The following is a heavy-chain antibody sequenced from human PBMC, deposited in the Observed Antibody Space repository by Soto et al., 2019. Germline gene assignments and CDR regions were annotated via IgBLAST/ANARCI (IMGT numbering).Heavy chain of an antibody. CDR3: ARDLGYYGSGSYYNENWFDP. V-gene: IGHV3-11*01. CDR1: GFTFSDYY. D-gene: IGHD3-10*01. J-gene: IGHJ5*02. Sequence: PGGSLRLSCAASGFTFSDYYMRWIRQAPGKGLEWVSYISSSGSTIYYADSVKGRFTISRDNAKNSLYLQMNSLRAEDTAVYYCARDLGYYGSGSYYNENWFDPWGQGTLVTVSS. CDR2: ISSSGSTI.